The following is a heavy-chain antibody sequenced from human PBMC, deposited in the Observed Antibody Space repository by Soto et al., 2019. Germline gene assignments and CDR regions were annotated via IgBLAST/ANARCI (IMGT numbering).Heavy chain of an antibody. CDR1: GGSISSYY. CDR2: IYYSGST. V-gene: IGHV4-59*08. CDR3: TRHWGSEYSGYETFFDY. J-gene: IGHJ4*02. D-gene: IGHD5-12*01. Sequence: SETLSLTCTVSGGSISSYYWSWIRQPPGKGLEWIGYIYYSGSTNYNPSLKSRVTISVDTSKNQFSLKLSSVTAADTAVYYCTRHWGSEYSGYETFFDYWGKGTLVTVSS.